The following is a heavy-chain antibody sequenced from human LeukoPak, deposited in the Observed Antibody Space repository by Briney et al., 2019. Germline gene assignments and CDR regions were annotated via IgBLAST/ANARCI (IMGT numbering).Heavy chain of an antibody. Sequence: GGSLRLSCAASGFTFSSYAMHWVRQAPGKGLEWGAVISYDGGNKYYADSVKGRFTISRDNSKNTLYLQMNSLRAEDTAVYYCAEAYYDILTGLRHWGQGTLVTVSS. CDR2: ISYDGGNK. J-gene: IGHJ4*02. CDR1: GFTFSSYA. D-gene: IGHD3-9*01. V-gene: IGHV3-30*04. CDR3: AEAYYDILTGLRH.